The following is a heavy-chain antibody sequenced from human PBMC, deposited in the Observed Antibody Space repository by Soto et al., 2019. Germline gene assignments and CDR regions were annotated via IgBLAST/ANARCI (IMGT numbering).Heavy chain of an antibody. V-gene: IGHV1-18*01. CDR1: GYTFTSYG. J-gene: IGHJ4*01. CDR3: ASSLAAGNCDY. Sequence: QVQLVQSGAEVKKPGASVKVSCKASGYTFTSYGISWERQAHGQGLAWMGWISAYNGNTRYTQKLQGRVTMTTDTAPGTDYMELRSMRSDGTAVYYCASSLAAGNCDYCGHGTLVTVSS. D-gene: IGHD6-13*01. CDR2: ISAYNGNT.